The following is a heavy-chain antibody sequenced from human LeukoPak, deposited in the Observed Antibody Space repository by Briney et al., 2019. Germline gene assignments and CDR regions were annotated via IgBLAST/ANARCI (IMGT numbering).Heavy chain of an antibody. J-gene: IGHJ1*01. CDR1: GYSISSSNW. Sequence: SDTLSLTCAVSGYSISSSNWWGWIRQPPGKGLEWIGEINHSGSTNYNPSLKSRVTISVDTSKNQFSLKLSSVTAADTAVYYCARKGSSPYSSGWYRGSRAEYFQHWGQGTLVTVSS. V-gene: IGHV4-28*01. CDR3: ARKGSSPYSSGWYRGSRAEYFQH. D-gene: IGHD6-19*01. CDR2: INHSGST.